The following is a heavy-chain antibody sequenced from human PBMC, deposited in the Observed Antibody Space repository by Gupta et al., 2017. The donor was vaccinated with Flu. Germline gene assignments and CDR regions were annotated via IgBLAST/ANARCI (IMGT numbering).Heavy chain of an antibody. V-gene: IGHV3-21*04. Sequence: LSSYGMNWVRQAPGKGLEWVSSISSSSKYIHYADSVKGRFTISRDNVQNSVYLQMNSLRAEDTAIYYCARDPFDFFSYWGQGTLVIVSS. CDR1: LSSYG. D-gene: IGHD3-3*01. CDR3: ARDPFDFFSY. J-gene: IGHJ4*02. CDR2: ISSSSKYI.